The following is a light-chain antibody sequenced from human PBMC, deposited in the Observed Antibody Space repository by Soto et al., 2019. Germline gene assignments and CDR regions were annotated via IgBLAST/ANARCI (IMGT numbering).Light chain of an antibody. CDR1: QTVTRSY. Sequence: EIVLTQSPGTLSLPPGERATLSCRASQTVTRSYLAWYQQRPGQAPRLLIYGASNRATGIPDRFSGSGSGTDFTLTISRLEPEDFAVYYCQQYGSSGTFGQGTKVDIK. CDR2: GAS. CDR3: QQYGSSGT. V-gene: IGKV3-20*01. J-gene: IGKJ1*01.